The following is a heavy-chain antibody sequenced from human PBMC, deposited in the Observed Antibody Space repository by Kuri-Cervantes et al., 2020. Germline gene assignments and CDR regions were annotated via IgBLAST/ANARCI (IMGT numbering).Heavy chain of an antibody. J-gene: IGHJ6*03. CDR1: GFTFSTYA. CDR3: ARELGYCSGGSCYYYYYMDV. D-gene: IGHD2-15*01. V-gene: IGHV3-23*01. Sequence: GGSLRLSCEASGFTFSTYAMGWVRQAPGKGLERVSQISGSGGSPYYADSVKGRFTVSRDNSKNTLYLQMNSLRAEDTAVYYCARELGYCSGGSCYYYYYMDVWGKGTTVTVSS. CDR2: ISGSGGSP.